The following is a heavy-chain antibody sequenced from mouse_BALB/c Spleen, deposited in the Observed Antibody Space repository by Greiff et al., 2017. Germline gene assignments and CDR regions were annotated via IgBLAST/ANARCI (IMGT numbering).Heavy chain of an antibody. D-gene: IGHD2-1*01. CDR1: GFTFSSFG. Sequence: EVMLVESGGGLVQPGGSRKLSCAASGFTFSSFGMHWVRQAPEKGLEWVAYISSGSSTIYYADTVKGRFTISRDNPKDTLFLQMTSLRSEDTAMYYCARRNYGNHWYFDVWGAGTTVTVSS. J-gene: IGHJ1*01. V-gene: IGHV5-17*02. CDR3: ARRNYGNHWYFDV. CDR2: ISSGSSTI.